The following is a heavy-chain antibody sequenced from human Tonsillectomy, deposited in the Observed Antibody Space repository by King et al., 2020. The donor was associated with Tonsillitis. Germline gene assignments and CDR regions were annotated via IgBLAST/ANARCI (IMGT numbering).Heavy chain of an antibody. J-gene: IGHJ6*02. CDR2: ISGSGGKT. CDR3: AKGHVNCSGGSCPRSHYYYGMDV. V-gene: IGHV3-23*04. CDR1: GFTFSTYA. D-gene: IGHD2-15*01. Sequence: VQLVESGGDLVQPGGSLRLSCAASGFTFSTYAMNWVRQAPGKGLEWVSAISGSGGKTYYADSVKGRFTISRDNSKNTLFLQMNSLRAEDTAVYYCAKGHVNCSGGSCPRSHYYYGMDVWGQGTTVTVSS.